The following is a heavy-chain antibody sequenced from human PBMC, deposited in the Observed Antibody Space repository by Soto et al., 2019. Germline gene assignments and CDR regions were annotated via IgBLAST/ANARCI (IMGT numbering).Heavy chain of an antibody. CDR3: ASKHSLVDAFDI. V-gene: IGHV4-59*01. J-gene: IGHJ3*02. CDR2: IYYSGST. CDR1: GGSIISYY. Sequence: SETLSLTCIVSGGSIISYYWSWIRQPPGKGLEWIGYIYYSGSTNYNPSLKSRVTISVDTSKNQFSLKLSSVTAADTAVYYCASKHSLVDAFDIWGQGTMVTVSS. D-gene: IGHD3-16*02.